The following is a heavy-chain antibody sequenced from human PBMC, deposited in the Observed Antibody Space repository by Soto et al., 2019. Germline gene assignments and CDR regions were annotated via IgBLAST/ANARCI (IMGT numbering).Heavy chain of an antibody. D-gene: IGHD2-15*01. CDR2: IYKSTTT. Sequence: SETLSLTCSVSGDSISTVDYFWAWIRQPPGQALEYIGYIYKSTTTYYNPSFESRVAISLDMSKSQFSLNVTSVTAADTAVYFCARGRYCLTGRCFPNWFDSWGQGTLVTVSS. J-gene: IGHJ5*01. CDR1: GDSISTVDYF. CDR3: ARGRYCLTGRCFPNWFDS. V-gene: IGHV4-30-4*01.